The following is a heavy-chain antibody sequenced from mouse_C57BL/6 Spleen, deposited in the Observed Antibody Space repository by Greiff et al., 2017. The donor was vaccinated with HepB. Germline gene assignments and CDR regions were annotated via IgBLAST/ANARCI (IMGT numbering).Heavy chain of an antibody. Sequence: EVKLMESGGGLVKPGGSLKLSCAASGFTFSSYTMSWVRQTPEKRLEWVATISGGGGNTYYPDSVKGRFTISRDNAKNTLYLQMSSLRSEDTALYYCARQYGNLAWFAYWGQGTLVTVSA. CDR2: ISGGGGNT. D-gene: IGHD2-10*02. CDR3: ARQYGNLAWFAY. CDR1: GFTFSSYT. J-gene: IGHJ3*01. V-gene: IGHV5-9*01.